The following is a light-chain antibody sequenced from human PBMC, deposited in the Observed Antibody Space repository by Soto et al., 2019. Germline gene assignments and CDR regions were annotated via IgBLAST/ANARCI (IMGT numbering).Light chain of an antibody. CDR2: TAS. CDR1: QGIRHD. V-gene: IGKV1-17*01. Sequence: DIQMTQSPSSLSASVGDRVTITCRASQGIRHDLGWYQQKPGKAPKRLIYTASSLQSGVPPRFSGSGSGTKFTLTISSLQPEDFATYYCLQNNSYPVTVGQGTKVEIK. CDR3: LQNNSYPVT. J-gene: IGKJ1*01.